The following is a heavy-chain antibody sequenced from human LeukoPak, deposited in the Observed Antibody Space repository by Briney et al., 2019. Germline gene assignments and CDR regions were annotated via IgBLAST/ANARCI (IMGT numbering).Heavy chain of an antibody. CDR1: GFTFSSYW. V-gene: IGHV3-7*01. CDR3: ARASSIVGATSYFQH. J-gene: IGHJ1*01. D-gene: IGHD1-26*01. CDR2: IKQDGSEK. Sequence: GGSLRLSCAASGFTFSSYWMSWVRQAPGKGQEWVANIKQDGSEKYYVDSVKGRFTISRDNAKNSLYLQMNSLRAEDTAVYYCARASSIVGATSYFQHWGQGTLVTVSS.